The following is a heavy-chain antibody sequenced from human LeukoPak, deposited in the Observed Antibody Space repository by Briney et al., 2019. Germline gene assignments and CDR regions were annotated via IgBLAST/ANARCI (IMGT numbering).Heavy chain of an antibody. CDR2: INPNCGGT. J-gene: IGHJ1*01. Sequence: ASVTVTCKASGYTFTGYYMHWVRQARGQGLEWMGLINPNCGGTNYAQKFQGRLTMTRHTSISTAYMELSRLRSDDTTVYHCARPSGYSSAWHKNFSYFQHWGQGTLVTVSS. D-gene: IGHD6-19*01. CDR3: ARPSGYSSAWHKNFSYFQH. V-gene: IGHV1-2*02. CDR1: GYTFTGYY.